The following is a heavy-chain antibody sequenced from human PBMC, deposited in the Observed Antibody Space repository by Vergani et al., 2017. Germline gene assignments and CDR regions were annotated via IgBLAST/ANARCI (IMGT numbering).Heavy chain of an antibody. Sequence: EVQLVESGGGLVQPGGSLRVSCAASAFTFSSYWMSWVRQAPGKGLEWVANIKEDGSEKYYVDSVKGRFTISRDNAKNSLYLQMNSLSAEDTAVYYCASVYYYAFDYWGQGTLVTVSS. V-gene: IGHV3-7*03. CDR3: ASVYYYAFDY. J-gene: IGHJ4*02. CDR1: AFTFSSYW. D-gene: IGHD3-10*01. CDR2: IKEDGSEK.